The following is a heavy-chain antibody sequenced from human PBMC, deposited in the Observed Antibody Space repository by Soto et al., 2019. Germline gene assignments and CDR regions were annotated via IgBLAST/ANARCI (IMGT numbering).Heavy chain of an antibody. J-gene: IGHJ3*01. CDR2: ISVNPGRT. CDR1: GFTFSFYA. CDR3: AKAGGWYEFDSSGTPDASQT. D-gene: IGHD3-22*01. V-gene: IGHV3-23*01. Sequence: GGSLRLSCAASGFTFSFYAMTWVRQAPGKGLEWVSGISVNPGRTFYADSIKGRFTISRDNSKNTLFLQMSSLRAEDTAVYYCAKAGGWYEFDSSGTPDASQTWGQATMVTVSS.